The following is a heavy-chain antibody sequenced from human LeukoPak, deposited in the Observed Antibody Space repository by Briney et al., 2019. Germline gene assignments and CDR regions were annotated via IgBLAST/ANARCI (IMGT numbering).Heavy chain of an antibody. CDR2: IYPADSTT. CDR1: GSYFSTYW. Sequence: GESLYISCELFGSYFSTYWIGWARRVPGEGLEWVGIIYPADSTTHYSRSFQGQVTISVDKSISTAYLQWSSLKASDTAMYYCACRKYYSTWSDPWGQGTLVTV. D-gene: IGHD3-10*01. V-gene: IGHV5-51*03. CDR3: ACRKYYSTWSDP. J-gene: IGHJ5*02.